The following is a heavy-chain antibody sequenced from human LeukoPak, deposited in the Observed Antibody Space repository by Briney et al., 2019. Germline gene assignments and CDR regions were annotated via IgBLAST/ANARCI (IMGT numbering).Heavy chain of an antibody. J-gene: IGHJ6*02. D-gene: IGHD2-2*01. CDR3: ARSDCSTTSCVAYYGMDV. CDR1: GRSISNYH. Sequence: PSETLSLTCTVSGRSISNYHWNWIRQPPGKGLERIGYIYYSGSTNYNPSLKSRVTISVDTSKNQFSLKLSSMTAADTAVYYCARSDCSTTSCVAYYGMDVWGQGTTVTVSS. V-gene: IGHV4-59*08. CDR2: IYYSGST.